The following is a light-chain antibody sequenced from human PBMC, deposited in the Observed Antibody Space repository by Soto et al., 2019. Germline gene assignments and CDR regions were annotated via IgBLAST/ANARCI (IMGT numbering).Light chain of an antibody. CDR2: DVA. V-gene: IGLV2-14*03. J-gene: IGLJ2*01. CDR1: SCYVGVYNY. Sequence: QSALTQPASVSGSPGQSITISCTGTSCYVGVYNYVCWYQQHPVKAPQLIIYDVANRPSVVSNRFSGSNSGNTASLTISGLQAEDEADYYCSSYTSSSTYVVFGGGTKLTVL. CDR3: SSYTSSSTYVV.